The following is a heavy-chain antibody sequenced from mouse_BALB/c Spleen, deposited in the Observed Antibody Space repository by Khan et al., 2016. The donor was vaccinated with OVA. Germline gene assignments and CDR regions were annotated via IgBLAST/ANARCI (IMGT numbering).Heavy chain of an antibody. V-gene: IGHV1S81*02. CDR1: GYTFTSYW. Sequence: VQLQQSGAELVKAGASVKMSYKASGYTFTSYWMHWVKQRLGQGLEWFAETNPTNGRTYYNEKFKSKATLTVDKSSSTAYMLLSGPTFEDSAVYYGARIKKIVATYFDYWGQGTTLTVSS. CDR2: TNPTNGRT. CDR3: ARIKKIVATYFDY. D-gene: IGHD1-1*01. J-gene: IGHJ2*01.